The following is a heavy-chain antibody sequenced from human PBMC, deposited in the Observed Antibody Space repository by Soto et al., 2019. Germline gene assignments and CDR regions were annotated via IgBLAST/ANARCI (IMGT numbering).Heavy chain of an antibody. CDR2: ISSSSSTI. D-gene: IGHD6-13*01. Sequence: GGSLRLSCAASGFTFSSYSMNWVRQAPGKGLEWVSYISSSSSTIYYADSVKGRFTISRDNAKNSLYLQMNSLRAEDTAVYYCAREPSSSWRPVSYFDYWGQGTLVTVSS. CDR3: AREPSSSWRPVSYFDY. CDR1: GFTFSSYS. V-gene: IGHV3-48*01. J-gene: IGHJ4*02.